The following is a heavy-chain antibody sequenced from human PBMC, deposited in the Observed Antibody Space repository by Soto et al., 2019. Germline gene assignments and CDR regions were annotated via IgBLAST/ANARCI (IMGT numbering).Heavy chain of an antibody. V-gene: IGHV5-10-1*01. CDR3: ARLPVAMATYYYYGMDV. J-gene: IGHJ6*02. CDR1: GYSFTSYW. Sequence: GESLKISCKGSGYSFTSYWISWVRQMPGKGLEWMGRIDPSDSYTNYSPSFQGHVTISADKSISTAYLQWSSLKASDTAMYYCARLPVAMATYYYYGMDVWGQGTTVTVSS. D-gene: IGHD5-12*01. CDR2: IDPSDSYT.